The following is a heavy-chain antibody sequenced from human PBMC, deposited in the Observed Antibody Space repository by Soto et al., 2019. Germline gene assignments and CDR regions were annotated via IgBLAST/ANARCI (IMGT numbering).Heavy chain of an antibody. CDR1: GYGFSSSW. D-gene: IGHD3-3*01. CDR2: MYPGDSDT. V-gene: IGHV5-51*01. J-gene: IGHJ4*02. CDR3: ARLPRDCNKTSCYYADH. Sequence: PGESLKISCQASGYGFSSSWIAWVRHSPGKGLEWVGIMYPGDSDTRYNPSLQGHVTLSVDVTVSTAFLQWRSLETSDTGTYFCARLPRDCNKTSCYYADHWGQGTQVTVSS.